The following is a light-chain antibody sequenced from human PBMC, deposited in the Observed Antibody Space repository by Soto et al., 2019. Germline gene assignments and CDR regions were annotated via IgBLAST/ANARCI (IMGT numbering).Light chain of an antibody. J-gene: IGKJ1*01. CDR1: QSVSSNY. Sequence: EIVLTQSPGTLSLSPGERATLSCRASQSVSSNYLGWFQQKPGQAPMLLIFGASYRDTGIPDRFSGSGSGTDFTLTISRLEPEDFAMYYCQQYGSSPGTFGQGTKVEVK. V-gene: IGKV3-20*01. CDR2: GAS. CDR3: QQYGSSPGT.